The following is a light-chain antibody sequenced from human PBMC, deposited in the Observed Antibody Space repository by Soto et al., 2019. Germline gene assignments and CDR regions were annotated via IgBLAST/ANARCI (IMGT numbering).Light chain of an antibody. Sequence: PGESATLSCRASQTVSITYLTWYQQKPGQAPRLLFYGASNRATGIPARFSGSGSGTDFTLTISSLEPEDFAVYYCQQYNNWPTWTFGQGTKVDIK. CDR3: QQYNNWPTWT. J-gene: IGKJ1*01. V-gene: IGKV3D-7*01. CDR2: GAS. CDR1: QTVSITY.